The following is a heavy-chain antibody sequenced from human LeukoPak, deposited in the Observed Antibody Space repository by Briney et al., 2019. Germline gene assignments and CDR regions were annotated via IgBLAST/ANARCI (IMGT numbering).Heavy chain of an antibody. Sequence: GGPLHISCQSPGSPFTNNWISWARPVRGKGLEWMGIIYPPESEIRYSRSFEGEVIISVDKSINTAYLQWSSLEASDSAMYYCARQGCGSTSCHSIDYWGQGTLVTVSS. CDR3: ARQGCGSTSCHSIDY. J-gene: IGHJ4*02. CDR2: IYPPESEI. V-gene: IGHV5-51*01. D-gene: IGHD2-2*01. CDR1: GSPFTNNW.